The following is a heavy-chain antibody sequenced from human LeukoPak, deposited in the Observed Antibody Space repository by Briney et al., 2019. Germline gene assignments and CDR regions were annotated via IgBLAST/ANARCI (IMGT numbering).Heavy chain of an antibody. CDR1: GFTLSGYD. CDR2: IGSAGDK. J-gene: IGHJ6*02. V-gene: IGHV3-13*01. D-gene: IGHD6-6*01. Sequence: LPGGSLRLSCAASGFTLSGYDIHWVRQAIGKGLDWVSGIGSAGDKYHAGSERGRFTISRENAGNFVYLQMNGLRAEDTAIYYCVRAKRETSTRPWTSGMDVWGQGTTVTVSS. CDR3: VRAKRETSTRPWTSGMDV.